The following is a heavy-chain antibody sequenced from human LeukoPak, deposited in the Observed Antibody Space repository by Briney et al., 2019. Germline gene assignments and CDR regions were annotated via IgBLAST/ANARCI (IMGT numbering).Heavy chain of an antibody. CDR3: VKNTWYSSGRYYFDY. V-gene: IGHV3-64D*06. Sequence: GGSLRLSCSASGFTFSSYAMHWVRQAPGKGLEYVSAISSNGGSTYYADSVKGRFTISRDNSKNTLYLQMSSLRAEDTAVYYCVKNTWYSSGRYYFDYWGQGTPVTVSS. CDR1: GFTFSSYA. J-gene: IGHJ4*02. CDR2: ISSNGGST. D-gene: IGHD6-19*01.